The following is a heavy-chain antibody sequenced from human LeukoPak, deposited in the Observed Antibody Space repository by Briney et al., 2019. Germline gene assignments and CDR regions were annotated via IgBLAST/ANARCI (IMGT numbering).Heavy chain of an antibody. J-gene: IGHJ4*02. D-gene: IGHD3-10*01. V-gene: IGHV1-18*01. Sequence: ASVKVSCKASGYTFTSYGISWVRQAPGQGLEWMGWISAYNGNTNYAQKLQGRVTMTTDTSTSTAYMELRSLRSDDTAVYYCARATAYYYGSGSYPIFDYFDYWGQGTLVTVSS. CDR1: GYTFTSYG. CDR2: ISAYNGNT. CDR3: ARATAYYYGSGSYPIFDYFDY.